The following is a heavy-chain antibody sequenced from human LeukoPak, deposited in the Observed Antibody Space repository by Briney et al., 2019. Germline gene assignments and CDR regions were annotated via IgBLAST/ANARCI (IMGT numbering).Heavy chain of an antibody. CDR2: IYYSGST. CDR3: ARTINYYYGMDV. CDR1: GGSISSYY. J-gene: IGHJ6*02. V-gene: IGHV4-59*01. Sequence: SETLSLTCTVSGGSISSYYWSWIRQPPGKGLEWIGYIYYSGSTNYNPSLKSRVTISVDTSKNRFSLKLSSVTAADTAVYYCARTINYYYGMDVWGQGTTVTVSS. D-gene: IGHD1-14*01.